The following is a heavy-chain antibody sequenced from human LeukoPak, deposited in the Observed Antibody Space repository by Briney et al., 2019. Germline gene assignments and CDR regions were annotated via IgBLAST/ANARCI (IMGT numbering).Heavy chain of an antibody. D-gene: IGHD4-11*01. J-gene: IGHJ4*02. CDR2: ISISGDYI. CDR3: ARGTMVTVNFDY. Sequence: PGGSLRLSCVASGFAFSSYTLNWVRQAPGKGLEWVSSISISGDYIYYADSMKGRFTISRDNAKNSLYLQMNSLRAEDTAVYYCARGTMVTVNFDYWGQGTLVTVSS. CDR1: GFAFSSYT. V-gene: IGHV3-21*01.